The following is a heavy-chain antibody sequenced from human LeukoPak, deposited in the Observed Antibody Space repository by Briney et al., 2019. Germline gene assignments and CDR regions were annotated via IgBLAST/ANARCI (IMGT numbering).Heavy chain of an antibody. CDR3: AKDRPIDY. Sequence: PGGSLRLSCAASGFTFSSYSMNWVRQAPGKGLEWVSYISSSSSTIYYADSVKGRFTISRDNAKNSLYMQMSSLRAEDTAVYYCAKDRPIDYWGQGTLVTVSS. J-gene: IGHJ4*02. V-gene: IGHV3-48*01. CDR1: GFTFSSYS. CDR2: ISSSSSTI.